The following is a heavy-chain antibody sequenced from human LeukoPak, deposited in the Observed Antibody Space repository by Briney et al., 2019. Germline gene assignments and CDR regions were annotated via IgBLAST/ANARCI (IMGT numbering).Heavy chain of an antibody. CDR3: AKGVTVTTPVS. Sequence: GGSLRLSCAASGFTFSTYGMSWVRQAPGKGLEWVSGISGSGGSRFYTDSVKGRFTISRDNSKNTLYLQMNSLRAEDTAVYFCAKGVTVTTPVSWGQGTLVTVSS. V-gene: IGHV3-23*01. D-gene: IGHD4-17*01. CDR1: GFTFSTYG. CDR2: ISGSGGSR. J-gene: IGHJ5*02.